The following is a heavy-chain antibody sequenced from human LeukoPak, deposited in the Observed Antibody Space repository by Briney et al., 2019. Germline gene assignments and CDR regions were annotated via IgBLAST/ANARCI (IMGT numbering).Heavy chain of an antibody. Sequence: GGSLRLSCAASGFTFSSYAMSWVRQAPGKGLEWVSAISASGGSTYYADSVKGRFTISRDNSKNTPYLQMNSLRAEDTAVYYCAKDVVSTRQNFDYWGQGTLVTVSS. CDR3: AKDVVSTRQNFDY. CDR1: GFTFSSYA. V-gene: IGHV3-23*01. CDR2: ISASGGST. J-gene: IGHJ4*02. D-gene: IGHD5/OR15-5a*01.